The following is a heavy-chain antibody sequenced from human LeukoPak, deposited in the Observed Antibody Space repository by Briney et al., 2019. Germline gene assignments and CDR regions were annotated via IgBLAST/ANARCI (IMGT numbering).Heavy chain of an antibody. D-gene: IGHD5-12*01. Sequence: GGSLRLSCAASGFTFGSYSMNWVRQAPGKGLEWVSSISSSSSYIYYADSVKGRFTIPRDNAKNSLYLQMNSLRAEDTAVYYCARVVATQKGYYYYMDVWGKGTTVTVSS. J-gene: IGHJ6*03. CDR3: ARVVATQKGYYYYMDV. V-gene: IGHV3-21*01. CDR1: GFTFGSYS. CDR2: ISSSSSYI.